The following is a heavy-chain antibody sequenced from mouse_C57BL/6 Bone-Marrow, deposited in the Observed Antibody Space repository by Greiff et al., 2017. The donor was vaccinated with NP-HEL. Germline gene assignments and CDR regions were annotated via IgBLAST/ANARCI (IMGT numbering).Heavy chain of an antibody. V-gene: IGHV14-2*01. Sequence: EVQLQQSGAELVKPGASVKLSCTASGFNINDYYMHWVKQRTEQGLEWIGRIDPEDGETKYAPKFQGKATITADNSSNTAYLQLSSLTSEDTAVYYCAASQVRLRYYFDYWGQGTTLTVSS. CDR3: AASQVRLRYYFDY. J-gene: IGHJ2*01. CDR1: GFNINDYY. CDR2: IDPEDGET. D-gene: IGHD3-2*02.